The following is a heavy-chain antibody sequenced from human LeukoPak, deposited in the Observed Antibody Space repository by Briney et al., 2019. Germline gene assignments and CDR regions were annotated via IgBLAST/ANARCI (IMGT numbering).Heavy chain of an antibody. D-gene: IGHD5-24*01. CDR2: IIPIFGTA. CDR3: ASRRDGYNYGNYYFDY. J-gene: IGHJ4*02. CDR1: GGTFSSYA. V-gene: IGHV1-69*13. Sequence: GASVKVSCKASGGTFSSYAISWVRQAPGQGLEWMGGIIPIFGTANYAQKFQGRVTITADESTSTAYMELSSLRSEDTAVYYCASRRDGYNYGNYYFDYWGQGTLVTVSS.